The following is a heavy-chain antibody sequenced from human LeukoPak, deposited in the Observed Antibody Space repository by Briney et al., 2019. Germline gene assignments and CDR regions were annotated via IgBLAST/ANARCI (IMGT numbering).Heavy chain of an antibody. CDR3: ARLEFYGGRTY. CDR2: ISSSGSTI. CDR1: GFTFSSYE. D-gene: IGHD2-15*01. V-gene: IGHV3-48*03. Sequence: PGGSLRLSCAASGFTFSSYEMNWVRQAPGKGPEWVSYISSSGSTIYYADSVKGRFTISRDNAKNSLYLQMNSLRAEDTAVYYCARLEFYGGRTYWGQGTLVTVSS. J-gene: IGHJ4*02.